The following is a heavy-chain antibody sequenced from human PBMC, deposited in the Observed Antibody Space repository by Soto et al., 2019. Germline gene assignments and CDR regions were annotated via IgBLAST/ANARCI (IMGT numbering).Heavy chain of an antibody. CDR2: IYHGGSN. Sequence: SETLSLTCAVSGYSISSGYYWCWLRQPPGEGLEWIGIIYHGGSNYYNPSLNSRVTLSIDMTKNHVSLILNSVNAADTAVYYCARVGPWVPYYYDSSTYTFENWFDPRGKGTLVTVSS. J-gene: IGHJ5*02. D-gene: IGHD3-22*01. CDR1: GYSISSGYY. V-gene: IGHV4-38-2*01. CDR3: ARVGPWVPYYYDSSTYTFENWFDP.